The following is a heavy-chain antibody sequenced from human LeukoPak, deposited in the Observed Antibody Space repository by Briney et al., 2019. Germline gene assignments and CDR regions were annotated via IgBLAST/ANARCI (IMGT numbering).Heavy chain of an antibody. J-gene: IGHJ4*02. Sequence: GGSLRLSCTASGFTFGDYAMNWVRQAPGKGPEWVGFITSKAYGGTREYAASVKGRLTISRDDSKSIAYLQMNSLKTEDTAVYYCSRMTYCSGGSCSFDDWGQGTLVTVSS. CDR3: SRMTYCSGGSCSFDD. CDR1: GFTFGDYA. V-gene: IGHV3-49*04. CDR2: ITSKAYGGTR. D-gene: IGHD2-15*01.